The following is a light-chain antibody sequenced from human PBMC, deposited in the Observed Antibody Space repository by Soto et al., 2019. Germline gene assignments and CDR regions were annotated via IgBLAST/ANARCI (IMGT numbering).Light chain of an antibody. CDR1: QSVSSNY. CDR3: QQFASSPAT. J-gene: IGKJ1*01. CDR2: DIS. Sequence: EIVLTQSPGTLSLSPGERATLSCRASQSVSSNYLAWYQQKPGQAPRLLIYDISSRATAIPDRFSGSGSGTDFTLTISRLEPEDFAVYYCQQFASSPATFGQGTKVEIK. V-gene: IGKV3-20*01.